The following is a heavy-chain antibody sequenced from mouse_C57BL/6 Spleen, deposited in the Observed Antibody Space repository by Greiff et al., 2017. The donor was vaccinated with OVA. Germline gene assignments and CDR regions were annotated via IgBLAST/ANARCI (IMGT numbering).Heavy chain of an antibody. D-gene: IGHD2-5*01. J-gene: IGHJ1*03. CDR1: GYTFTSYW. V-gene: IGHV1-64*01. CDR3: ARYYSNYGGYWYFDV. Sequence: QVQLQQSGAELVKPGASVKLSCKASGYTFTSYWMHWVKQRPGQGLEWIGMIHPNSGSTNYNEKFKSKATLTVDKSSSTAYMQLSSLTSEDSAVYYCARYYSNYGGYWYFDVWGTGTTVTVSS. CDR2: IHPNSGST.